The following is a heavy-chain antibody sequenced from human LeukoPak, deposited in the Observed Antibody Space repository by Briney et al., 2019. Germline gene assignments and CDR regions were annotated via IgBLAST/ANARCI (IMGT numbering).Heavy chain of an antibody. CDR1: GFTFSDYG. CDR2: IWYDGYNK. CDR3: ARDHSSGWYSDYFDY. D-gene: IGHD6-19*01. Sequence: SGGSLRLSCTASGFTFSDYGMHWVRQAPGKGLEWVAIIWYDGYNKYYADSVRGRFTISRDNSKNTLYLQMNNLRAEDTAVYYCARDHSSGWYSDYFDYWGQGTLVTVSS. V-gene: IGHV3-33*01. J-gene: IGHJ4*02.